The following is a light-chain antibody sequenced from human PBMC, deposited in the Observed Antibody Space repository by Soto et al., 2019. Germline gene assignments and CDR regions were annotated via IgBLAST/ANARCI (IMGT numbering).Light chain of an antibody. CDR1: SSNIGAGYD. CDR3: QSYDSSLISYV. V-gene: IGLV1-40*01. J-gene: IGLJ1*01. Sequence: QSVLTQPPSVSGAPGQRVTISSTGSSSNIGAGYDVHWYQQLPGTAPKLLIYGNNNRPSGVPDRFSGSKSGTSASLAITGLQAEDEADYYCQSYDSSLISYVFGTGTKLTVL. CDR2: GNN.